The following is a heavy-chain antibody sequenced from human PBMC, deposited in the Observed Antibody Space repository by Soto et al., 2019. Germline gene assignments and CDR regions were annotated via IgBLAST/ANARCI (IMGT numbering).Heavy chain of an antibody. D-gene: IGHD5-18*01. Sequence: PRLSCAASGFTFSSYGMHWVRQAPGKGLEWVAAISYDGSNKYYADSVKGRFTISRDNSKNTLYLQMNSLRAEDTAVYYCAKQPWGYAYYFDYWGQGTLVTVYS. CDR1: GFTFSSYG. J-gene: IGHJ4*02. CDR3: AKQPWGYAYYFDY. V-gene: IGHV3-30*18. CDR2: ISYDGSNK.